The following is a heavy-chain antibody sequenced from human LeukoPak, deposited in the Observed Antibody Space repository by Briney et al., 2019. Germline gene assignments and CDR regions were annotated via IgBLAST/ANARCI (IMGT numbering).Heavy chain of an antibody. D-gene: IGHD5-18*01. Sequence: ASVKVSCKASGYTFTGYYMHWVRQAPGQGLEWMGWINPNSGGTNYAQKFQGRVTMTRDTSISTAYMELSRLRSDDTAAYYCARAFALGGAMVTSYWFDPWGQGTLVTVSS. J-gene: IGHJ5*02. V-gene: IGHV1-2*02. CDR1: GYTFTGYY. CDR2: INPNSGGT. CDR3: ARAFALGGAMVTSYWFDP.